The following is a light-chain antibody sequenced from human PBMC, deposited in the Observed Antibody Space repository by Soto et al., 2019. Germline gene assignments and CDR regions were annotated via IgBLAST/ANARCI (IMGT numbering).Light chain of an antibody. J-gene: IGLJ3*02. CDR3: VLYMGDGIWM. CDR2: STN. Sequence: QAVVTQEPSFSVSPGGTVTLTCGLSSGSVSTTYYPSWYQQTPGQAPRTLIYSTNTRSSGVPDRFSVSILGNKAALTITGAQADDESDYYCVLYMGDGIWMFGGGTKLTVL. V-gene: IGLV8-61*01. CDR1: SGSVSTTYY.